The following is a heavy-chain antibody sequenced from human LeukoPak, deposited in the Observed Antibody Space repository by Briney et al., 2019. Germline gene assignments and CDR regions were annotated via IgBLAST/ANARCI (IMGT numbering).Heavy chain of an antibody. V-gene: IGHV1-18*01. Sequence: AAVKVSCKGSGYTFTSYGISWVRQAPGQGVEWVGWISAYNGSRNYEQKLQGRGSITTDRSTSTAYMALRSLRSDHTAVYYCARTVTVVTPAYNWFDPWGQGTLVTVSS. CDR1: GYTFTSYG. CDR3: ARTVTVVTPAYNWFDP. CDR2: ISAYNGSR. D-gene: IGHD4-23*01. J-gene: IGHJ5*02.